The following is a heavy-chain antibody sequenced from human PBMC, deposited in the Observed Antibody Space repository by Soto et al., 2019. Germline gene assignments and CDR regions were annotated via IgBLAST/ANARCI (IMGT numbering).Heavy chain of an antibody. CDR2: IWYDGSNK. J-gene: IGHJ6*02. Sequence: PVGSLRLSCAASGFTFSSHGMHWVRQAPGKGLEWVAVIWYDGSNKYYADSVKGRFTISRDNSKNTLYLQMNSLRAEDTAVYYCARDGAKSIAALYYYYYGMDVWGQGTTVTVSS. CDR3: ARDGAKSIAALYYYYYGMDV. CDR1: GFTFSSHG. D-gene: IGHD6-6*01. V-gene: IGHV3-33*01.